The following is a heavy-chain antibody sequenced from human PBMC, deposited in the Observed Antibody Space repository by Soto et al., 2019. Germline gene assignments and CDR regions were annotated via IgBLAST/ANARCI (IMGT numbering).Heavy chain of an antibody. CDR3: ARQRRDKDFDY. V-gene: IGHV4-59*01. Sequence: SETLSVTCTVAGGTIISYCWSWIRQPPGKGLEWIGYIYYSGSTNYNPSLKSRVTISVDTSKNQFSLKLSSVTAADTAVYYCARQRRDKDFDYWGQGTLVTVSS. CDR2: IYYSGST. J-gene: IGHJ4*02. CDR1: GGTIISYC.